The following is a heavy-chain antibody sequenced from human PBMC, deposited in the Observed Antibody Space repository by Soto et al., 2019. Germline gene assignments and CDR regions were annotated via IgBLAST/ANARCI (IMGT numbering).Heavy chain of an antibody. D-gene: IGHD3-10*01. CDR3: ARCVDAGVDY. Sequence: QVQLVQSGAEVKEPGASVKVSCRASGYTFANYDINWLRQAAGQGLEWMGWMSPSSGDTGYAQKFQGRVTMTRDTSINTAYVELSSLRSEDTALYYCARCVDAGVDYWGQGTLVTVSS. CDR1: GYTFANYD. V-gene: IGHV1-8*01. CDR2: MSPSSGDT. J-gene: IGHJ4*02.